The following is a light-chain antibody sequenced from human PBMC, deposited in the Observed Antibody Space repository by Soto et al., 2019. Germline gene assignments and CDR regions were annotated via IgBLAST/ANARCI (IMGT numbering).Light chain of an antibody. CDR3: QQDYGTLAT. J-gene: IGKJ5*01. CDR1: EGISRH. CDR2: AAS. Sequence: DIQMSQSPSSLSASVGDRVTITCRAAEGISRHLNWYQQKPGRAPDLLIYAASTLQNGVPSRFTGSGSGTEFTLTITGLQLEDFATYYCQQDYGTLATFGQGTRLEIK. V-gene: IGKV1-39*01.